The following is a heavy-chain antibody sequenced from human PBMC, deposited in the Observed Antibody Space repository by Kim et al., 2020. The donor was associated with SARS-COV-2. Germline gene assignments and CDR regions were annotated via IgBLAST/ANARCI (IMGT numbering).Heavy chain of an antibody. CDR3: AKLEVGVTTG. CDR2: ISGSGGST. CDR1: GFTXSSYA. Sequence: GGSLRLSCAXSGFTXSSYAMSWXRQAPGKGLEWVSAISGSGGSTYYADSVKGRFTISRDNSKNTLYLQMNSLRAEDTAVYYCAKLEVGVTTGWGQGTLGTVSS. J-gene: IGHJ4*02. D-gene: IGHD2-21*02. V-gene: IGHV3-23*01.